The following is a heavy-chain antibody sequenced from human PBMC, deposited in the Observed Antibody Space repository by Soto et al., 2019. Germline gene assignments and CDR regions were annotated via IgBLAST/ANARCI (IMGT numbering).Heavy chain of an antibody. CDR1: GFSFSSYG. D-gene: IGHD3-9*01. Sequence: PGESLKISCAASGFSFSSYGMHWVRQAPGKGLEWVAVISYDGTYKYYGASVRGRFTVSRDNPESTLSLQMNSLRLEDTGVYFCARTYESLTGPQPGYWGQGTLVTVSS. V-gene: IGHV3-30*03. CDR2: ISYDGTYK. CDR3: ARTYESLTGPQPGY. J-gene: IGHJ4*02.